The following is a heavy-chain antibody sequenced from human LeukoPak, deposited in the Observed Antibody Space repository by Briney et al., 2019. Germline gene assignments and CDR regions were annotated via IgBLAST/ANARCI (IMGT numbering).Heavy chain of an antibody. D-gene: IGHD5-18*01. J-gene: IGHJ6*02. CDR1: GGTFSSYA. CDR2: IIPILGIA. CDR3: ARGIQQPSGMDV. Sequence: SVKVSCKAPGGTFSSYAISWVRQAPGQGLEWMGRIIPILGIANYAQKFQGRVTITADKSTSTAYMELSSLRSEDTAVYYCARGIQQPSGMDVWGQGTTVTVSS. V-gene: IGHV1-69*04.